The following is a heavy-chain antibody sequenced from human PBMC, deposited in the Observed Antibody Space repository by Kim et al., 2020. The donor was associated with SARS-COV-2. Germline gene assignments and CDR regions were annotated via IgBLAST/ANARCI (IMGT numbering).Heavy chain of an antibody. V-gene: IGHV4-59*01. CDR1: GGSISSYY. CDR2: IYYSGST. J-gene: IGHJ6*02. CDR3: ARDVITSGSYYRYYYYGMDV. Sequence: SETLSLTCTVSGGSISSYYWSWIRQPPGKGLEWIGYIYYSGSTNYNPSLKSRVTISVDTSKNQFSLKLSSVTAADTAVYYCARDVITSGSYYRYYYYGMDVWGQGTTVTVSS. D-gene: IGHD3-10*01.